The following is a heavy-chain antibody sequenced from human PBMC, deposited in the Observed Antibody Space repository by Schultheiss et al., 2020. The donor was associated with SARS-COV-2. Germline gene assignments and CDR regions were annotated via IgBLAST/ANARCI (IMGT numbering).Heavy chain of an antibody. CDR1: GFTFSYYD. D-gene: IGHD3-16*01. V-gene: IGHV3-48*03. J-gene: IGHJ6*02. Sequence: GGSLRLSCAASGFTFSYYDMNWVRQAPGKGLEWVSYISNSGSTVNYADSVKGRFTISRDNTKNSLFLQMNNLRAEDTAVYYCAKGSITSGYYYGMDVWGQGTTVTVSS. CDR3: AKGSITSGYYYGMDV. CDR2: ISNSGSTV.